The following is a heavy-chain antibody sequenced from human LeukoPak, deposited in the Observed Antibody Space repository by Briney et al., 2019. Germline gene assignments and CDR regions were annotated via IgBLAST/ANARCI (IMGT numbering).Heavy chain of an antibody. CDR1: GFSFSCYN. V-gene: IGHV3-48*01. D-gene: IGHD5-18*01. CDR3: ATYPGYTYEVEAPRPARGY. J-gene: IGHJ4*02. CDR2: ISSTSTSI. Sequence: PGGSLRLSCSASGFSFSCYNMNWVRQAPGKGLEWVSYISSTSTSIYYADSVMGRFSISRDKNSLYLQMNSLRADDTAVYYCATYPGYTYEVEAPRPARGYWGQGTLVTVSS.